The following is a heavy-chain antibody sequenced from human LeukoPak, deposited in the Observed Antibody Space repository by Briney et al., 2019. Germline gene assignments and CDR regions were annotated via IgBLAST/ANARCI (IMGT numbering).Heavy chain of an antibody. J-gene: IGHJ6*04. V-gene: IGHV3-48*03. D-gene: IGHD2-15*01. CDR1: GFTFSSYE. CDR2: ISSSGSTI. CDR3: ARDRYGYCSGGSCYPPRGYYGMDV. Sequence: PGGSLRLSCAASGFTFSSYEMNWVRQAPGKGLEWVSYISSSGSTIYYADSVKGRFTISRDNAKNSLYLQMNSLRAEDTAVYYCARDRYGYCSGGSCYPPRGYYGMDVWGKGTTVTVSS.